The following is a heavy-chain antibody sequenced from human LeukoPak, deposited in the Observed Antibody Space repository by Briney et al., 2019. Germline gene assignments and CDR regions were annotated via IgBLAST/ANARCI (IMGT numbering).Heavy chain of an antibody. CDR3: ARGSGGGRQWLVQGAIDAFDI. J-gene: IGHJ3*02. D-gene: IGHD6-19*01. Sequence: SETLSLTCTVSGGYISSYYWSWIRQPAGKGLEWIGRIYPSGSTNYNPSLKSRVTMSVDTSKNQFSLKLSSVTAADTAVYYCARGSGGGRQWLVQGAIDAFDIWGQGTMVTVSS. CDR2: IYPSGST. V-gene: IGHV4-4*07. CDR1: GGYISSYY.